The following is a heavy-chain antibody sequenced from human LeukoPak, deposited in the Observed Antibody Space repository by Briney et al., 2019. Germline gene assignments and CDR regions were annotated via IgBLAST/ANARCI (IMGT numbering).Heavy chain of an antibody. Sequence: PSETLSLTCTVSGGSISTYYWSWIRQPPGKGLEWIGYIYYSGNTYYNSSLKSRVTISVDTSKNQFSLKLYSVTAADTALYYCARYYYDGSGRFDPWGQGTLVTVSS. V-gene: IGHV4-59*08. CDR3: ARYYYDGSGRFDP. CDR2: IYYSGNT. J-gene: IGHJ5*02. D-gene: IGHD3-22*01. CDR1: GGSISTYY.